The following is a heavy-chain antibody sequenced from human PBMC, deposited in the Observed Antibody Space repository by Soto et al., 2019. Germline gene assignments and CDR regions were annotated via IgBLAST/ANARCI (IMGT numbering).Heavy chain of an antibody. J-gene: IGHJ4*02. CDR1: GDSFNTFA. CDR2: IIPNFDTP. V-gene: IGHV1-69*06. D-gene: IGHD3-22*01. CDR3: ARPYYDSSGYYLWYFDY. Sequence: QVQLVQSGAEVKKPGSSVKLSCKASGDSFNTFAVTWVRQAPGQGLEWMGGIIPNFDTPNYAQKFQGRVTIIADTSTSTPYMELSSLRSEDTAVYYCARPYYDSSGYYLWYFDYWGQGTLVTGSS.